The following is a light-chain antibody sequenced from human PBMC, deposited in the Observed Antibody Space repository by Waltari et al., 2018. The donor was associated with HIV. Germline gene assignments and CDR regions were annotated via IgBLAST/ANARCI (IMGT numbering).Light chain of an antibody. J-gene: IGLJ2*01. V-gene: IGLV2-14*03. Sequence: QSALTQPASVSGSPGQSITIPCNGTSSDVGAYNYVSWYQQYADRAPKVIIYDVNNRPPGFSNRFSGSKSGNTASLIISGVQADDEADYYCSSYTRSNTLVFGGGTRLAVL. CDR1: SSDVGAYNY. CDR3: SSYTRSNTLV. CDR2: DVN.